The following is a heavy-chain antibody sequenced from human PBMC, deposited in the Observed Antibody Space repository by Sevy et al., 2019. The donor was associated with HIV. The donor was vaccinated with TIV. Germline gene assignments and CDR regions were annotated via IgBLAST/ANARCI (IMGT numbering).Heavy chain of an antibody. Sequence: ASVKVSCKASGYTFTTYGIIWVRQAPGQRLEWVGWIRTYNGVTNYTPRLQGRVTLTTDTSTNTAYMELRSLRSDDTAAYFCSRDDLCGTSSWVEDHWGQGTLVTVSS. CDR1: GYTFTTYG. CDR2: IRTYNGVT. J-gene: IGHJ4*02. CDR3: SRDDLCGTSSWVEDH. V-gene: IGHV1-18*01. D-gene: IGHD6-6*01.